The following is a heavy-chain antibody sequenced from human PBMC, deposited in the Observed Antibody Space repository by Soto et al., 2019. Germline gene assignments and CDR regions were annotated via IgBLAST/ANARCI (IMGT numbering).Heavy chain of an antibody. CDR3: TTSPS. CDR2: IKIKTDPA. V-gene: IGHV3-15*01. J-gene: IGHJ5*02. CDR1: GFSFSHAW. Sequence: GGSLRLSCAASGFSFSHAWMTWVRQAPGKGLEWVGRIKIKTDPAEYAAPVKGRFTISRDDSKNTLYLKMDSLQSGDTALYYCTTSPSWGKGTMVTTSP.